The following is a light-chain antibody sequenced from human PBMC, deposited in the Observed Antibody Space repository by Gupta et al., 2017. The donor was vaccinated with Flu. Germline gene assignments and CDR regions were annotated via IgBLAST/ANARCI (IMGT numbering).Light chain of an antibody. J-gene: IGLJ2*01. CDR1: SSDVGSYNL. V-gene: IGLV2-23*01. CDR2: EGS. CDR3: CSYAGSSTVV. Sequence: QSALPQPASVSGSPGPSITISCTGTSSDVGSYNLVSWYQQHPGKAPKLRIYEGSKRPAGVANRFSGSKSGNTASLTISVHQAEDEADYYGCSYAGSSTVVFGGGTKLTVL.